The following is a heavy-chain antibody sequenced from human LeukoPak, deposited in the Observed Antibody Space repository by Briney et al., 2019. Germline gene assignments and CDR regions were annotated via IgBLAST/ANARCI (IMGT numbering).Heavy chain of an antibody. J-gene: IGHJ4*02. CDR3: ARDPTNTSGYYAYFDY. D-gene: IGHD5-12*01. V-gene: IGHV1-46*01. CDR2: INPSGGST. Sequence: AASVKVSCKASGYTFTSYYMHWVRQAPGQGLEWMGIINPSGGSTTYAQKFQGRVTMTRDTPTSTVYMELSSLRSEDAAVYYCARDPTNTSGYYAYFDYWGQGTLVTVSS. CDR1: GYTFTSYY.